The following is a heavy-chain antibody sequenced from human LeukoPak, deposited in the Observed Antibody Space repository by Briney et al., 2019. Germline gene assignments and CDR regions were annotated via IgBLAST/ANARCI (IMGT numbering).Heavy chain of an antibody. V-gene: IGHV1-46*01. J-gene: IGHJ1*01. Sequence: GASVKVSCKASGYTFTSYYMHWVRQAPGQGLEWMGIINPSGGSTSYAQKFQGRVTMTRDTSTSTVYMELSSLRSEDTAVYYCARGPLYCTNGVCYLKEYFQHWGQGTLVTVSS. CDR2: INPSGGST. CDR3: ARGPLYCTNGVCYLKEYFQH. D-gene: IGHD2-8*01. CDR1: GYTFTSYY.